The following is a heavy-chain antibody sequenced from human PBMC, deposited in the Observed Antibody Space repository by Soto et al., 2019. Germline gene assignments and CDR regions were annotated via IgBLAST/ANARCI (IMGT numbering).Heavy chain of an antibody. Sequence: GGSLRLSCATSGFTFSSYAMSWVRQTPGKGLEWVSTISGTGGSTYYPDSVKGRFTISRDNSKNTVYLQMNSLRAEDAAVYYCAKEMTSGYYLFDYWGQGTLVTVSS. V-gene: IGHV3-23*01. J-gene: IGHJ4*02. CDR2: ISGTGGST. D-gene: IGHD3-22*01. CDR1: GFTFSSYA. CDR3: AKEMTSGYYLFDY.